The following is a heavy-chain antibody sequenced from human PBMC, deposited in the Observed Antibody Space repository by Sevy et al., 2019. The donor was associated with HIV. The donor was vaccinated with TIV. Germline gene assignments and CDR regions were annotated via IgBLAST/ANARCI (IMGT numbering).Heavy chain of an antibody. CDR3: AWGDYYGSLYDFDY. CDR1: GFTFSNYF. J-gene: IGHJ4*02. V-gene: IGHV3-21*01. Sequence: GGSLRLSCAASGFTFSNYFMNWVRQAPGKGLEWVSSISSGSSYIFYADSLKGRVTIARDNAKNSLYLHMNSLRAEDTAVYYWAWGDYYGSLYDFDYWGPGTLVTVSS. D-gene: IGHD3-10*01. CDR2: ISSGSSYI.